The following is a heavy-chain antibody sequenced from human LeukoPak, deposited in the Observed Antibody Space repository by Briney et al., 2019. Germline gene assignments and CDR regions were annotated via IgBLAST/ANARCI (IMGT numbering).Heavy chain of an antibody. J-gene: IGHJ4*02. CDR1: GGSISSGGYY. CDR2: IYYSGST. Sequence: PSETLSLTCTVSGGSISSGGYYWSWIRQHPGKGLEWIGYIYYSGSTYYNPSLKSRLTISVDTSKNEFSLKLSSVTAADTAVYYCARSWAPGYCTSTSCYNFDYWGQGALVTVSS. CDR3: ARSWAPGYCTSTSCYNFDY. D-gene: IGHD2-2*02. V-gene: IGHV4-31*03.